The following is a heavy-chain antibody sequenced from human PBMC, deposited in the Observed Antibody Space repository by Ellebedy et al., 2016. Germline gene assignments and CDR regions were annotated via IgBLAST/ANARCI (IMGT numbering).Heavy chain of an antibody. D-gene: IGHD2-2*01. Sequence: SETLSLXXTVSGASVSSGSYYWSWIRQPPGKGLEWIGFSYYGGTTSYNPSLQSRVTILVDTSKNQFSLQLSSVTAADTAVYYCARVVVVPAAIRSYYYYGMDVWGQGTTVTVSS. CDR1: GASVSSGSYY. J-gene: IGHJ6*02. V-gene: IGHV4-61*01. CDR3: ARVVVVPAAIRSYYYYGMDV. CDR2: SYYGGTT.